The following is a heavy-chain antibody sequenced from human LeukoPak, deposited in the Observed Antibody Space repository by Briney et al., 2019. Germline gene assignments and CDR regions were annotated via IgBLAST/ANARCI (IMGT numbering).Heavy chain of an antibody. CDR3: AKSGYNRFDY. J-gene: IGHJ4*02. CDR2: ISGSGGTT. Sequence: GGSLRLSCAAAGFTFSSYGMSWVRQAPGKGLEWVSAISGSGGTTYYADSVKGRFTISRDNSKNTLHLQMNSLRADDTAVYYCAKSGYNRFDYWGQGTLVTVSS. CDR1: GFTFSSYG. V-gene: IGHV3-23*01. D-gene: IGHD5-24*01.